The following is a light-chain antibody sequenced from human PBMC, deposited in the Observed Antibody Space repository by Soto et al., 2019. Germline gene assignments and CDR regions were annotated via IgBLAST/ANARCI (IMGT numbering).Light chain of an antibody. CDR1: QSISSW. Sequence: DIQMTQSPSTLSASVGDRVTITCRASQSISSWLAWYQQKPGKAPKLLIYDASSLESGVPSRFSGSGSGTEFTLTISSLHPDYFAHYYCKQRITFGGGTKVEIK. CDR2: DAS. V-gene: IGKV1-5*01. CDR3: KQRIT. J-gene: IGKJ4*01.